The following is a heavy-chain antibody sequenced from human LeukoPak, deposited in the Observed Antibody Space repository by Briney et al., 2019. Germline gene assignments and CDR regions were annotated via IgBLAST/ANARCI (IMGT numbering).Heavy chain of an antibody. D-gene: IGHD6-13*01. J-gene: IGHJ4*02. CDR3: ARHAYSSTWYFDY. CDR1: GGSISSYY. CDR2: IYYSGST. Sequence: SETLSLTCTVSGGSISSYYWSWIRQPPGKGLEWIGYIYYSGSTNYNPSLKSQFTISVDTSKSQFSLKLSSVTASDTAVYYCARHAYSSTWYFDYWGQGTLVTVSS. V-gene: IGHV4-59*08.